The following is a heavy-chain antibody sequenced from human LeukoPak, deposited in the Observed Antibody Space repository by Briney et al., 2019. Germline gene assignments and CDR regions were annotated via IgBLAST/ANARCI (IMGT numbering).Heavy chain of an antibody. J-gene: IGHJ4*02. V-gene: IGHV1-46*01. CDR1: GYTFTSYY. Sequence: ASVKVSCKASGYTFTSYYMHWVRQAPGQGLEWMGLINPTGGSTGYAQKFQGRVTITADKSTSTAYMELSSLRSEDTAVYYCARAEKDYEDSLWGQGTLVTVSS. D-gene: IGHD4-17*01. CDR3: ARAEKDYEDSL. CDR2: INPTGGST.